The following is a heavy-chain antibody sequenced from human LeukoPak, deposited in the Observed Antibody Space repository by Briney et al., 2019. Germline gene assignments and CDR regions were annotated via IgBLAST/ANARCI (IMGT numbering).Heavy chain of an antibody. J-gene: IGHJ6*02. CDR3: ARGGTDGVSYYYAMDV. D-gene: IGHD3/OR15-3a*01. CDR2: INHSGGT. V-gene: IGHV4-34*01. Sequence: PSETLSLTCVLFDESLSGHYWNWIRQSPGKGLEWIGDINHSGGTNYNPSLKSRVTISVDTSKNQFSLRLTSVTAADTAVYYCARGGTDGVSYYYAMDVWGQGTTVIVSS. CDR1: DESLSGHY.